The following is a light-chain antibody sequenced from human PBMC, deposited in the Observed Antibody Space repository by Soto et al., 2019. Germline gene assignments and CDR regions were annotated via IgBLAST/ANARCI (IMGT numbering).Light chain of an antibody. CDR2: AAS. J-gene: IGKJ2*01. V-gene: IGKV1-39*01. CDR1: QSISNY. Sequence: DIQMTQSPSSLSASVGDRVTITCRASQSISNYLNWYQHKPGKAPNLLIYAASTLQSGVPSRFSGSRSGTDFTLTITHLQPEDFASYYCQQSDSSPPTFGQGTKVEIK. CDR3: QQSDSSPPT.